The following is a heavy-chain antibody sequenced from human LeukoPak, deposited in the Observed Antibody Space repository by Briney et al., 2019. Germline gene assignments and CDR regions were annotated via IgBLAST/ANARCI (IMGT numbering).Heavy chain of an antibody. Sequence: GGSLRLSCVGSGFAFNTYTITWVRQAPGKGLEWVANINLDGSEINYLDSLTGRLTISRDNAKDSLYLQMNGLRAEDTAVYFCVRDRGYSTFDYWGQGTLVTVSS. CDR3: VRDRGYSTFDY. V-gene: IGHV3-7*03. CDR2: INLDGSEI. J-gene: IGHJ4*02. CDR1: GFAFNTYT. D-gene: IGHD3-22*01.